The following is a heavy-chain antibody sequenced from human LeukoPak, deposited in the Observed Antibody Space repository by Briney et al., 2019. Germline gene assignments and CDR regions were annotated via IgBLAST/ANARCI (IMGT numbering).Heavy chain of an antibody. J-gene: IGHJ4*02. Sequence: QPSETLSLTCTVSGGSISSYYWSWVRQAPGKGLEWVSTISVASNTFYADSVKGRFTISRDNSRNTLYLQMTSLRADDTAVYYCADYGVSGVRSNSYWGLGTLVTVSS. CDR2: ISVASNT. CDR1: GGSISSYY. CDR3: ADYGVSGVRSNSY. D-gene: IGHD3-3*01. V-gene: IGHV3-53*01.